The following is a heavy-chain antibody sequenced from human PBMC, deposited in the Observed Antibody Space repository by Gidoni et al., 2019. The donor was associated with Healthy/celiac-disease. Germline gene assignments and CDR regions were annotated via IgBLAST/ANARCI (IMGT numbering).Heavy chain of an antibody. D-gene: IGHD4-17*01. CDR2: ISGSGGST. Sequence: EVQLLESGGGLVQPGGSLRLSCAASGLTFSSYAMSWVRQAPGKGLEWVSAISGSGGSTYYADSVKGRFTISRDNSKNTLYLQMNSLRAEDTAVYYCAKWDLYGDPRGWYFDLWGRGTLVTVSS. CDR3: AKWDLYGDPRGWYFDL. V-gene: IGHV3-23*01. J-gene: IGHJ2*01. CDR1: GLTFSSYA.